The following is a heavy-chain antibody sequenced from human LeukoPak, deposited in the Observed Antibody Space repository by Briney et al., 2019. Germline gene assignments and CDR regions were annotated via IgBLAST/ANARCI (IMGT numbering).Heavy chain of an antibody. V-gene: IGHV5-51*01. CDR2: IYPGDSDT. J-gene: IGHJ4*02. CDR3: ARQNDFRLDY. D-gene: IGHD3-3*01. Sequence: RESLKISCKGSGYTFSSYWIGWVRQMPGKGLEWMGIIYPGDSDTRYSPSLQGQVTISVDTSIGTAYLQWSSLKASDTAIYYCARQNDFRLDYWGQGTLVTVSS. CDR1: GYTFSSYW.